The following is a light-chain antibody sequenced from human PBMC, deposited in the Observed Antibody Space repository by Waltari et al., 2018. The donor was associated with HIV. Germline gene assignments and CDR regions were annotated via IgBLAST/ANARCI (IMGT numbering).Light chain of an antibody. V-gene: IGKV4-1*01. CDR3: QQYYSTPLT. CDR2: WAS. CDR1: QSVLYSSNNKNY. J-gene: IGKJ4*01. Sequence: DIVMTQSSDSLAVSLGERATINCKSSQSVLYSSNNKNYLAWYQQKPGQPPELLIYWASTRESGVPDRFSGSGSATDFTLTISSLQAEDVAVYYCQQYYSTPLTFGGGTQVEIK.